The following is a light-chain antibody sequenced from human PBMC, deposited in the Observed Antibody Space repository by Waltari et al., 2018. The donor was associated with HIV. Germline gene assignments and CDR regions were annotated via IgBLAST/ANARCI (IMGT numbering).Light chain of an antibody. CDR1: QGISSW. V-gene: IGKV1-12*01. CDR2: LAS. J-gene: IGKJ1*01. CDR3: QQANNFPRT. Sequence: DIQMTQSPSSVSASVGDRVTITCRASQGISSWLVWYQQKPGKAPELLVYLASSLHSGVPSRFSGSGSGTDFTLTISSLQPEDFATYYCQQANNFPRTFGQGTKVQ.